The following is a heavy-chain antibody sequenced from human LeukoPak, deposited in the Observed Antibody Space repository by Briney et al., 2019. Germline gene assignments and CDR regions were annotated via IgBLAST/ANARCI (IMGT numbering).Heavy chain of an antibody. V-gene: IGHV4-4*07. CDR2: IYPSGST. CDR3: ASGYRSGWYDY. J-gene: IGHJ4*02. D-gene: IGHD6-19*01. Sequence: SETLSLTCTVSGGSISSYYWSWIRQPAGKGLEWIGRIYPSGSTNYNPSLKSRVTMSVDTSKNQFSLKLSSVTAADTSVYYCASGYRSGWYDYWGQGTLVTVSS. CDR1: GGSISSYY.